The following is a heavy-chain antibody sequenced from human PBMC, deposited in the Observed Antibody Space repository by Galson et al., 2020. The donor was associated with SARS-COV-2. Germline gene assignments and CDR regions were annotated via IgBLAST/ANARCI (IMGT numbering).Heavy chain of an antibody. J-gene: IGHJ1*01. CDR3: AKSDITMIGVVFTTFSVEYFQH. Sequence: GGSLRLSCAASGFTFSSYAMSWVRQAPGKGLEWVSPISGSGSSTYYADSVKGRFTISRDNSKNTLYLQMNSLRADDTAVYYCAKSDITMIGVVFTTFSVEYFQHGGQGSLATVSS. V-gene: IGHV3-23*01. CDR1: GFTFSSYA. D-gene: IGHD3-22*01. CDR2: ISGSGSST.